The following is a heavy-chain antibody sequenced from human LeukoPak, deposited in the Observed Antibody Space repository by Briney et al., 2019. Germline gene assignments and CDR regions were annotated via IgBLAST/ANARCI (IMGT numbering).Heavy chain of an antibody. V-gene: IGHV3-15*01. Sequence: GGSLRLSCAASGFTFSNAWMSRVRQAPGKGLEWVGRIKSKTDGGTTDYAAPVKGRFTISRDDSKNTLYLQMNSLKTEDTAVYYCTTDKGSYYYYGMDVWGQGTTVTVSS. CDR3: TTDKGSYYYYGMDV. CDR2: IKSKTDGGTT. CDR1: GFTFSNAW. D-gene: IGHD3-10*01. J-gene: IGHJ6*02.